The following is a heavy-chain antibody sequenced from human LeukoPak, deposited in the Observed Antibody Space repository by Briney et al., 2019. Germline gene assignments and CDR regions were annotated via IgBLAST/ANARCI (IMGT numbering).Heavy chain of an antibody. J-gene: IGHJ5*02. CDR2: IKQDGSEK. CDR3: ARGLPLYGGRVDP. V-gene: IGHV3-7*01. Sequence: GGSLRPSCAASGFTFSSYWMSWVRQAPGKGLEWVANIKQDGSEKYYVDSVKGRFTISRDNAKNSLYLQMNSLRAEDTAVYYCARGLPLYGGRVDPWGQGTLVTVSS. CDR1: GFTFSSYW. D-gene: IGHD4-17*01.